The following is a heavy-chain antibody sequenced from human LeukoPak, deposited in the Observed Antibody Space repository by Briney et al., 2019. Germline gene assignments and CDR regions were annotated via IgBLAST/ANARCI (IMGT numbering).Heavy chain of an antibody. Sequence: TGGSLRLSCAASGFTFDDYAMHWVRQAPGKGLEWVSGISWNSGSIGYADSVKGRFTISRDNAKNSLYLQMNSLRAEDTALYYCARGCGGGSCYSGFDSWGQGTLVTVSS. CDR3: ARGCGGGSCYSGFDS. J-gene: IGHJ5*01. CDR1: GFTFDDYA. D-gene: IGHD2-15*01. V-gene: IGHV3-9*01. CDR2: ISWNSGSI.